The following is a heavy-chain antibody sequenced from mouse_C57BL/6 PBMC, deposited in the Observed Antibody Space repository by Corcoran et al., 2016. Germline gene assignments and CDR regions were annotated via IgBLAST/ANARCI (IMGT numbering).Heavy chain of an antibody. V-gene: IGHV1-80*01. CDR3: ARSGLDYAMDY. CDR2: IYPGDGDT. J-gene: IGHJ4*01. CDR1: GYAFSSYW. Sequence: QVQLQQSGAELVKPGASVKISCKASGYAFSSYWMNWVKQRPGKGLEWIGQIYPGDGDTNYNGKFKGKATLTADKSSSTAYRQLSSLTYEDSAVYFCARSGLDYAMDYWGQGTSVTVSS. D-gene: IGHD2-4*01.